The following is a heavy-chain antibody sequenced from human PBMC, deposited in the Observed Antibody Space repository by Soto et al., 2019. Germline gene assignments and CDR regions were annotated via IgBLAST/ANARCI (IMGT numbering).Heavy chain of an antibody. D-gene: IGHD3-9*01. CDR1: GYTFTSYA. CDR2: INAGNGNT. J-gene: IGHJ4*02. Sequence: GPSVKVSCKASGYTFTSYAMHLLRQAPGQRLEWMGWINAGNGNTKYSQKFQGRVTITRDTSASTAYMELSSLRSEDTAVYYCARDLNDILTGLYFDYWGQGTLVTVSS. V-gene: IGHV1-3*01. CDR3: ARDLNDILTGLYFDY.